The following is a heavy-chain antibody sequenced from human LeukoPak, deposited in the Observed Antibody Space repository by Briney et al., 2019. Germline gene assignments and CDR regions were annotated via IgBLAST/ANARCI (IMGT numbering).Heavy chain of an antibody. J-gene: IGHJ3*02. CDR3: AKGQSVVVVRGAFDI. Sequence: TGGSLRLSCAASGFTFSSYAMSWVRQAPGKGLEWVSAISGSGGSTYYADSVKGRFTISRDNSKNTLYLQMNSLRAEDTAVYYCAKGQSVVVVRGAFDIWGQGTMVTVSS. V-gene: IGHV3-23*01. D-gene: IGHD3-22*01. CDR2: ISGSGGST. CDR1: GFTFSSYA.